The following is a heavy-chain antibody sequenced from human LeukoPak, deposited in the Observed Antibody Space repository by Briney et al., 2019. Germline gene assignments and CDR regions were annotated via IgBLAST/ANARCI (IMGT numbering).Heavy chain of an antibody. J-gene: IGHJ6*02. D-gene: IGHD6-13*01. CDR1: GFTFSSYG. Sequence: GGSLRLSCAASGFTFSSYGMHWVRQAPGKGLEWVAVISYDGSNKHYADSEKGRFTISRDNSKNTLYLQMNSLRAEDTALYYCATAAAGRETALDYYYYGMDVWGQGTTVTVSS. CDR2: ISYDGSNK. V-gene: IGHV3-30*03. CDR3: ATAAAGRETALDYYYYGMDV.